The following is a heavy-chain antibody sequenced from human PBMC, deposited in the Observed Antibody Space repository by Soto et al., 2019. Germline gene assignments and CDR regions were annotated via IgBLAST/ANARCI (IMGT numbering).Heavy chain of an antibody. CDR3: AAADRYCSGGSCYPDAFDI. Sequence: QVQLVQSGAEVKKPGASVKVSCKASGYTFTSYGISWVRQAPGQGLEWMGWISAYNGNTNYAQKLQGRVTMTTDTSTSTAYMELRSLRSDDTAVYYCAAADRYCSGGSCYPDAFDIWGQGTMVTVSS. CDR1: GYTFTSYG. CDR2: ISAYNGNT. V-gene: IGHV1-18*01. J-gene: IGHJ3*02. D-gene: IGHD2-15*01.